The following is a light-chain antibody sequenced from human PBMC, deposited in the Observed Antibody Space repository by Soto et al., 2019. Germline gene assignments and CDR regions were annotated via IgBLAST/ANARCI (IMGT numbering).Light chain of an antibody. Sequence: ETVMTQSPAALSVSPGERATLSCRASQSVNNNLAWYQQKPGQAPRLLIYGASTRATGIPARFSGSGSGTEFTLTISSLQSEDFAVYYCQQCNNWPLTFDG. J-gene: IGKJ4*01. CDR3: QQCNNWPLT. CDR2: GAS. CDR1: QSVNNN. V-gene: IGKV3-15*01.